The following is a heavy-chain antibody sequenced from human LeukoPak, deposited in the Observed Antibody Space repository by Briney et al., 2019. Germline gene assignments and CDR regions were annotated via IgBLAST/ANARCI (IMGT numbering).Heavy chain of an antibody. CDR2: IYYSGST. CDR1: GGSISSYY. D-gene: IGHD2-15*01. J-gene: IGHJ3*02. V-gene: IGHV4-59*01. Sequence: SSETLSLTCIVSGGSISSYYWSWIRQPPGKGLEWIGYIYYSGSTNYNPSLKSRVTISVDTSKNQFSLKLSSVTAADTAVYYCARDPTLGDAFDIWGQGTMVTVSS. CDR3: ARDPTLGDAFDI.